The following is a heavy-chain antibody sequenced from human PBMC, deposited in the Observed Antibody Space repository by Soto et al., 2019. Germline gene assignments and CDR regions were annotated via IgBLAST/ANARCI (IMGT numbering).Heavy chain of an antibody. CDR3: ERHASSGHNPIEY. CDR2: IYYSGST. CDR1: GGSISSSSYY. J-gene: IGHJ4*02. Sequence: QLQLQESGPGLVKPSETQSLTCTVSGGSISSSSYYWGWIRQPPGKALEWTGRIYYSGSTYYNPSLKSRVTIAGDTSKNHFSLKLSSVTAADTAVYYCERHASSGHNPIEYWGQGNLVTVSS. D-gene: IGHD6-25*01. V-gene: IGHV4-39*01.